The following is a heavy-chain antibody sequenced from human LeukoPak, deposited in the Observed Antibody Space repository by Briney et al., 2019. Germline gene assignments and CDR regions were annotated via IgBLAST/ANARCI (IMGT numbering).Heavy chain of an antibody. V-gene: IGHV3-30*04. J-gene: IGHJ4*02. CDR3: ARGLFGSCSSTSCYFFDY. D-gene: IGHD2-2*01. Sequence: GGSLRLSCAASGFIFSGYEMHWVRQAPGKGLEWVALISHDGSNEDYADSVKGRFTISRDNAKNTLYLEMNSLSVEDTAVYYCARGLFGSCSSTSCYFFDYWGQGTLVIVSS. CDR1: GFIFSGYE. CDR2: ISHDGSNE.